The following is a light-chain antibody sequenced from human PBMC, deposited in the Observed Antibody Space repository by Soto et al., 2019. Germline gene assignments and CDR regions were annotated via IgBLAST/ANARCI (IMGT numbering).Light chain of an antibody. CDR3: QQYTNFPLT. CDR1: QSISSW. CDR2: EAS. Sequence: DIQMTQSPSTLSASVGDRVTITCRASQSISSWLAWYQQKPGKAPKLLIHEASSLESGVPSRFSGSESGTEFTLTISGLHPEDFATYYCQQYTNFPLTFGGGTRVEIK. V-gene: IGKV1-5*01. J-gene: IGKJ4*01.